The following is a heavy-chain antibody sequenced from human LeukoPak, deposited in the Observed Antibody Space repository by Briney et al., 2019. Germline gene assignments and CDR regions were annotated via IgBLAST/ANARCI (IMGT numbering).Heavy chain of an antibody. V-gene: IGHV4-39*01. CDR3: ASPLMITFGGVIATDY. D-gene: IGHD3-16*02. CDR1: GGSISSSSYY. Sequence: SETLSLTCTVSGGSISSSSYYWGWIRQPPGKGLEWIRSIYYSGSTYYNPSLKSRVTISVDTSKNQFSLKLSSVTAADTAVYYCASPLMITFGGVIATDYWGQGTLVTVSS. CDR2: IYYSGST. J-gene: IGHJ4*02.